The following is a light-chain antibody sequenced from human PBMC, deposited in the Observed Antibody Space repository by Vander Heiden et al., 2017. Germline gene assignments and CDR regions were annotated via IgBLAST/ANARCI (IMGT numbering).Light chain of an antibody. CDR2: DAS. CDR1: QDIGSS. V-gene: IGKV1-33*01. CDR3: QQYHDLPIT. Sequence: DIHMTQSPSSLSASEGDRVTITCQASQDIGSSLNWYQQKSGKPPKLVIFDASNLELGVPSGFSGSRSGTDFTLTITSVQPEDIATYYCQQYHDLPITFGQGTRLDNK. J-gene: IGKJ5*01.